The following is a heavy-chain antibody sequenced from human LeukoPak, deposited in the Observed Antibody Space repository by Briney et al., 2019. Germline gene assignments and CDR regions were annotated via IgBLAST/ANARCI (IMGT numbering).Heavy chain of an antibody. CDR3: ASWGEGALDN. CDR1: GFTFSSYG. CDR2: ISTSTTTI. D-gene: IGHD1-26*01. Sequence: GGTLRLSCAASGFTFSSYGMNWVRQAPGKGLEWISYISTSTTTIYYANSVKGRFTISRDNAKKSLYLQMNSLRVEDTGVYYCASWGEGALDNWGQGTLVTVSS. J-gene: IGHJ4*02. V-gene: IGHV3-48*01.